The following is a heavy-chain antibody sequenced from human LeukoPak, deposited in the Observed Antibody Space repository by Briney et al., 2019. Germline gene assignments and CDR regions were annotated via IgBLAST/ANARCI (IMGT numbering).Heavy chain of an antibody. CDR2: ISSDSNHR. V-gene: IGHV3-21*06. J-gene: IGHJ6*02. CDR1: GFTFSTYS. Sequence: PGGSLRLSCAASGFTFSTYSMTWVRQAPGKGLEWVSSISSDSNHRFYADSLKGRFTISRDNAKNSLYLQLIGLRAEDTAVYYCARVAFGLYVMDVWGQGTTVTV. CDR3: ARVAFGLYVMDV. D-gene: IGHD3/OR15-3a*01.